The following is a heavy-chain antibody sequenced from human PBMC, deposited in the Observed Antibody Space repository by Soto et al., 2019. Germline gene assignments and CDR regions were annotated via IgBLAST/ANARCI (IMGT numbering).Heavy chain of an antibody. CDR3: ARGLDTTVAHSHN. CDR2: IIPLFGAT. V-gene: IGHV1-69*01. CDR1: GGTFSSFA. Sequence: QVQLVQSGAEVKKPGSSVKVSCKASGGTFSSFAISWVRQAPGQGLEWMGDIIPLFGATNYAQTFQGRVTFTADESTITAYMELRSLRSNDTAVYYCARGLDTTVAHSHNWGQGTLVTVSS. J-gene: IGHJ4*02. D-gene: IGHD1-1*01.